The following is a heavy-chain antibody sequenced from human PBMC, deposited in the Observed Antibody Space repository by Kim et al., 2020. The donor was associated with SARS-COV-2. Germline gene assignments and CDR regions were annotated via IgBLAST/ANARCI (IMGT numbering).Heavy chain of an antibody. V-gene: IGHV1-69*13. CDR3: ARDKEGFTIFGVVGLVSKDRYGMDV. J-gene: IGHJ6*02. Sequence: SVKVSCKASGGTFSSYAISWVRQAPGQGLEWMGGIIPIFGTANYAQKFQGRVTITADESTSTAYMELSSLRSEDTAVYYCARDKEGFTIFGVVGLVSKDRYGMDVWGQGTTVTVSS. CDR2: IIPIFGTA. D-gene: IGHD3-3*01. CDR1: GGTFSSYA.